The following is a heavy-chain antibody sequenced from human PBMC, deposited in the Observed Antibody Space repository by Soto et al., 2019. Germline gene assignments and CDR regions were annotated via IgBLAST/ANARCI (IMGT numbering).Heavy chain of an antibody. Sequence: QVQLQESGPGLVKPSETLSLTCTVSGGSISSYYWSWIRQPPGKGLEWIGYIYYSGNTNYNPSLKSRVTISVDTSKNQFSLKLSSVTAADTAVYYCARYRKYQLYIDYWGQGTLVTVSS. CDR2: IYYSGNT. CDR1: GGSISSYY. D-gene: IGHD2-2*01. V-gene: IGHV4-59*08. CDR3: ARYRKYQLYIDY. J-gene: IGHJ4*02.